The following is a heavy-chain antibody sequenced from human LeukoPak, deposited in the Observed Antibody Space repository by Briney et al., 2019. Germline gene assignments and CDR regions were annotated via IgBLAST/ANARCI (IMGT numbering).Heavy chain of an antibody. CDR3: ARGRPGLASAGTYDF. CDR2: MNPNSGKT. D-gene: IGHD6-13*01. Sequence: ASVKVSCKASGYTFTSSDINWVRQAPGQGLEWMGWMNPNSGKTGSARKFQGRVAMTRNISISTAYIEVSSLGYEDTATYYCARGRPGLASAGTYDFWGQGTLITVSS. J-gene: IGHJ4*02. V-gene: IGHV1-8*01. CDR1: GYTFTSSD.